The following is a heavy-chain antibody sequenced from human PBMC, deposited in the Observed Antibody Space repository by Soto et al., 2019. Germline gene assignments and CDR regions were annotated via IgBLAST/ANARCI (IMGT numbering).Heavy chain of an antibody. CDR2: ISPYNSNT. J-gene: IGHJ6*02. CDR3: ARDGPGYYYCSGSYFGMDV. Sequence: QVQLVQSGAEVKKPGASVKVSCKASGYTFTNYGISWVRQAPGQGLEWMGWISPYNSNTNYAQRVQGRVTMTTDPSTNTAYMELRDLRSDDTAVFYCARDGPGYYYCSGSYFGMDVWGQGTTVTVSS. D-gene: IGHD3-10*01. CDR1: GYTFTNYG. V-gene: IGHV1-18*01.